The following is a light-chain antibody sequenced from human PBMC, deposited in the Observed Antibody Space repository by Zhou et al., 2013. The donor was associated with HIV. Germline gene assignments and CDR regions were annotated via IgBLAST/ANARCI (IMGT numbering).Light chain of an antibody. CDR1: SSDVGSFNL. CDR3: CSFAPGMSYV. V-gene: IGLV2-23*02. J-gene: IGLJ1*01. CDR2: EVN. Sequence: QSALTQPASVSGSPGQSITISCTGTSSDVGSFNLVSWYQQHPDKAPKLIVYEVNQRPSGVSNRFSGSKSGNTASLTISGLQAEDGADYYCCSFAPGMSYVFGTGTKVTVL.